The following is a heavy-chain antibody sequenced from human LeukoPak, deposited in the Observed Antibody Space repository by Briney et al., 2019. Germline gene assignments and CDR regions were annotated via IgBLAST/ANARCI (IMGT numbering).Heavy chain of an antibody. V-gene: IGHV1-18*01. Sequence: ASVKVSCKASGYTFTSYGISWVRQAPGQGLEWMGWISAYNGNTNYAQKLQGRVTMTTDTSTSTAYMELRSLRSDDTAVYYCARAGSSWSSFTISALNDAFDIWGQGTMVTVSS. J-gene: IGHJ3*02. CDR1: GYTFTSYG. D-gene: IGHD6-13*01. CDR3: ARAGSSWSSFTISALNDAFDI. CDR2: ISAYNGNT.